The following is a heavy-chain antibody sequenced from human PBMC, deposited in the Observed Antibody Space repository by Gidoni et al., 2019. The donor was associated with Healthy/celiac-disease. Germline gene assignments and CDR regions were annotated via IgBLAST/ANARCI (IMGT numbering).Heavy chain of an antibody. V-gene: IGHV3-23*01. CDR2: ISGSGGST. CDR3: AKDHYDFWSGYRHFDY. Sequence: EVQLLESGGGLVQPGGSLRLSCAASGFTFSSYAMSWVRQAPGKGLEWVSAISGSGGSTYYADSVKGRFTISRDNSKNTLYLQMNSLRAEDTAVYYCAKDHYDFWSGYRHFDYWGQGTLVTVSS. CDR1: GFTFSSYA. D-gene: IGHD3-3*01. J-gene: IGHJ4*02.